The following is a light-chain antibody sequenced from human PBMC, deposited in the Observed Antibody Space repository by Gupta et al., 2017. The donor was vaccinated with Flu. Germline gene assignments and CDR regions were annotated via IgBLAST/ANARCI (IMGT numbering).Light chain of an antibody. V-gene: IGKV3-15*01. CDR3: QQYNTWPPLT. CDR2: DAS. CDR1: QNVGSN. Sequence: EGATLACRASQNVGSNLAWYQHKPGQAPSILIFDASARATGIPARFSGSGSGTEFTLTISSLQSEDFAVYYCQQYNTWPPLTFGGGTNVEIK. J-gene: IGKJ4*01.